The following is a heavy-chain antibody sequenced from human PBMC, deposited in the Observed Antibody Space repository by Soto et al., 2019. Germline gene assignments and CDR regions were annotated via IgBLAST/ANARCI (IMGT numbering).Heavy chain of an antibody. CDR1: GFTLISYA. J-gene: IGHJ3*02. CDR3: ARDRWEGAFDI. CDR2: ISYDGNKK. D-gene: IGHD1-26*01. V-gene: IGHV3-30-3*01. Sequence: QVQLVESGGGVVQPGRSLRLSCEASGFTLISYAMHWVRQAPGKGLEWVAGISYDGNKKYYADSVKGRFTISRDNSKNTVYLQMNSLRVEDTAVNYCARDRWEGAFDIWGQGTMVTVSS.